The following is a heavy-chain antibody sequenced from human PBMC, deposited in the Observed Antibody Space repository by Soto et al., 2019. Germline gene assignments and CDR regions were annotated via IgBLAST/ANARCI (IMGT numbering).Heavy chain of an antibody. CDR2: IFVDSTTI. J-gene: IGHJ4*02. Sequence: PGGSLRLSCVASGFTFSSYSMVWVRQAPGKALEWVSYIFVDSTTIYYADSVKGRFTVSRDNAQNSLFLLVNSLRAEDTAVYYCARDRDWAFDYWGRGTLVTVSS. V-gene: IGHV3-48*04. CDR3: ARDRDWAFDY. D-gene: IGHD3-9*01. CDR1: GFTFSSYS.